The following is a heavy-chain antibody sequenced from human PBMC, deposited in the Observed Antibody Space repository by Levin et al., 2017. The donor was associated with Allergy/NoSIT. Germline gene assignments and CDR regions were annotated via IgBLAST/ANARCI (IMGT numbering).Heavy chain of an antibody. J-gene: IGHJ4*02. CDR2: IKQDGSEN. Sequence: GESLKISCAASGFTFSSYWMTWVRQAPGKGLEWVANIKQDGSENYSVDSVKGRFTISRDNAKNSLYLQMNSLRAEDTAVYYCARGYCSSASCLFDYWGQGTLVTVSS. V-gene: IGHV3-7*01. D-gene: IGHD2-2*01. CDR1: GFTFSSYW. CDR3: ARGYCSSASCLFDY.